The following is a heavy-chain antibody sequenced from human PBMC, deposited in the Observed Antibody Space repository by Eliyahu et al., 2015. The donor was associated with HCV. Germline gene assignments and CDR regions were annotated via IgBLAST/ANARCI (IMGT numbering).Heavy chain of an antibody. Sequence: QVQLRESGPGLVKPSETLSLTCTVXGXXXSSHYXSWIRQAPGKXLEWIAYIYDSGTTKYNASLKSRVAISVDMYKNQFSLRLTSVTAADTAVYYCARRDYDSRGSYYFDFWGRGTLVTVSS. J-gene: IGHJ4*02. D-gene: IGHD3-22*01. CDR3: ARRDYDSRGSYYFDF. CDR1: GXXXSSHY. CDR2: IYDSGTT. V-gene: IGHV4-59*11.